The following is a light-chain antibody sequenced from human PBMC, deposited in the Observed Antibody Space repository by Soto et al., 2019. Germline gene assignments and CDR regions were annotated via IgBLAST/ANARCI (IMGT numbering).Light chain of an antibody. J-gene: IGKJ3*01. V-gene: IGKV3-20*01. CDR2: GAS. Sequence: EIVLTQSPGTLSLSPGERATLSCRASQSLSSNYLAWYQQRPGQSPRLLVYGASSRATGIPDRFSGSEFGTDFALTIGRLEPEDSAVYYCHQYDNAPFTFGPGTKVDIK. CDR1: QSLSSNY. CDR3: HQYDNAPFT.